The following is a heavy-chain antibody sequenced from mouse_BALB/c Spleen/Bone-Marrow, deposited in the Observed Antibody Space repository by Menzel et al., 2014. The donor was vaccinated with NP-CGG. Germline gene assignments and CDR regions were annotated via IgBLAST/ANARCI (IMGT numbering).Heavy chain of an antibody. CDR3: ARDENVGIYWYFDV. Sequence: EVKLMESGGCLVQPGGSLRLSCAASGFTFTDYYISWVRQPPGKALEWLGFIRNKVKGYTTDYSASVKGRFTISRDNSQSISYLQMNTLRAEDSATYYCARDENVGIYWYFDVWGAGTTVTVSS. CDR1: GFTFTDYY. V-gene: IGHV7-3*02. CDR2: IRNKVKGYTT. J-gene: IGHJ1*01.